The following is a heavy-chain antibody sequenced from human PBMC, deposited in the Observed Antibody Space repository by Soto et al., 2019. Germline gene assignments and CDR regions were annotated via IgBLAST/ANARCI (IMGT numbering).Heavy chain of an antibody. CDR2: INSEGDNT. CDR3: ARPRDDGSGTPFDH. V-gene: IGHV3-74*01. Sequence: EVQLVESGGGLVQPGGSLRLSCAASGFTFSSYWMHWVRQAPGKGLVWVSSINSEGDNTDYADSVKGRFIMSRDNAKNTLYLQMNSLRAEDTAVYYCARPRDDGSGTPFDHWGLGTLVTVSS. D-gene: IGHD3-22*01. J-gene: IGHJ4*02. CDR1: GFTFSSYW.